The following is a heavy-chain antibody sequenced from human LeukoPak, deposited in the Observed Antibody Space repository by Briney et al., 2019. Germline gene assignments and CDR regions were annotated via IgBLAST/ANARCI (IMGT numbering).Heavy chain of an antibody. V-gene: IGHV1-2*02. CDR3: AGQQLEYYYYYGMDV. D-gene: IGHD6-13*01. J-gene: IGHJ6*02. CDR2: INPNSGTT. Sequence: GASVKVSCKASGYTFTGYYLHWVRQAPGQGLEWMAWINPNSGTTNYAQKFQGRVTMTRDTSISTAYMLLSSLRSDDTAVYYCAGQQLEYYYYYGMDVWGQGTTVTVSS. CDR1: GYTFTGYY.